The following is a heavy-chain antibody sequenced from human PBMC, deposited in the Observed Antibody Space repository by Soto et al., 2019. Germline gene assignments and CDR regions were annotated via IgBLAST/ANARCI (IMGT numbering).Heavy chain of an antibody. CDR3: ARSTVPATAITIFDY. J-gene: IGHJ4*02. D-gene: IGHD2-2*01. V-gene: IGHV2-26*01. CDR1: GFSLSNARMG. Sequence: QVTLKESGPVLVKPTETLTLTCTVSGFSLSNARMGVSWIRQPPGKALEWLAHIFSNDEKSYSTSLKSRLTIXXDXSXIQVVLTITNMDPVDTATYYCARSTVPATAITIFDYWGQGTLVTASS. CDR2: IFSNDEK.